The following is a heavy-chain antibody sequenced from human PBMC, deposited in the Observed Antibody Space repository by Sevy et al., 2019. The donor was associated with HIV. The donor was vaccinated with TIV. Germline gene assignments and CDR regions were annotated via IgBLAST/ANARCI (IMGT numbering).Heavy chain of an antibody. V-gene: IGHV3-15*07. CDR1: GFTFSNAW. CDR3: TTDPYYSGSGLQPYFDY. Sequence: GALRLSCAASGFTFSNAWMNWVRQAPGKGLEWVGRIKSKNDGGTTDHAAPVKGRFTISRDDSKNMLYLQMNSLKAEDTAVYYCTTDPYYSGSGLQPYFDYWGQGTLVTVSS. CDR2: IKSKNDGGTT. J-gene: IGHJ4*02. D-gene: IGHD3-10*01.